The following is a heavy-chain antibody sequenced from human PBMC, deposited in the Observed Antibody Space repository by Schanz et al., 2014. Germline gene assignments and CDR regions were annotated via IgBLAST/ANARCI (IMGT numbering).Heavy chain of an antibody. V-gene: IGHV1-46*03. CDR1: GYTFTNFF. CDR3: ARGSPENMIRGELDY. J-gene: IGHJ4*02. Sequence: QVQLVQSGTQVKKPGASVKVSCKASGYTFTNFFLHWVRQAPGQGLEWMGLINPIGGSTTYAQKFRGAVTLTTDTSTDTAYLELTSLRSEDTAVYYCARGSPENMIRGELDYWGQGTLVTVSS. D-gene: IGHD3-10*01. CDR2: INPIGGST.